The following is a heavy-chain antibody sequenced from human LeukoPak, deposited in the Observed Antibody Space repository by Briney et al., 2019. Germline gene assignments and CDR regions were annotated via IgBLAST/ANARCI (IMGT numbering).Heavy chain of an antibody. D-gene: IGHD3-10*01. CDR3: ATPRMNYYGSGIHYSYYYLDV. Sequence: SVKVSCKASGGAFTMSAVSWVRQAPGQGLEWMGGVIPHSGIADYAQKFQGRVTLTADESTSTAYMELNSLTSEDTAVYYCATPRMNYYGSGIHYSYYYLDVWGSGTAVTVSS. V-gene: IGHV1-69*01. CDR1: GGAFTMSA. J-gene: IGHJ6*03. CDR2: VIPHSGIA.